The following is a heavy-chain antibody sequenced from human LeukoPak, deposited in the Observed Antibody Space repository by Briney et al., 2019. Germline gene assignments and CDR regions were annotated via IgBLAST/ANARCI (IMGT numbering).Heavy chain of an antibody. CDR1: GFTFSSYG. CDR2: ISYDGSNK. CDR3: AKDRTLCY. V-gene: IGHV3-30*18. Sequence: GRSLRLSCAASGFTFSSYGMHWVRQAPGKGLEWVAVISYDGSNKYYADSVKGRFTISGDNSKNTLYLQMNSLRAEDTAVYYCAKDRTLCYWGQGTLVTVST. J-gene: IGHJ4*02.